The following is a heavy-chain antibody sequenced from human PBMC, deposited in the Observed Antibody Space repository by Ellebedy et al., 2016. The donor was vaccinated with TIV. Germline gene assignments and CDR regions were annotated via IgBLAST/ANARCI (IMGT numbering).Heavy chain of an antibody. CDR3: VKDAPNGSIEY. CDR1: GFTFERYN. CDR2: IAWDGSAT. J-gene: IGHJ4*02. D-gene: IGHD6-13*01. V-gene: IGHV3-43*01. Sequence: GGSLRLXCAASGFTFERYNMHWVRQPPGKGLESVSIIAWDGSATKYPDSVKGRFTISRDNRKNSLYLQMDNLATEDTAFYYCVKDAPNGSIEYWGQGTLVTVSS.